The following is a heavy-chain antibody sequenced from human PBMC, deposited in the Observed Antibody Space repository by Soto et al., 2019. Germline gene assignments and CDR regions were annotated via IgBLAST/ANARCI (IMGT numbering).Heavy chain of an antibody. D-gene: IGHD1-26*01. V-gene: IGHV3-30*18. CDR2: ISYDGSNT. J-gene: IGHJ4*02. CDR1: GFTFSSYG. Sequence: QVQLVESGGGVVQPGRSLRLSCVASGFTFSSYGMHWVRQAPGKGLEWVAIISYDGSNTYYADSVKGRITISRDNSKNTLYLQMNSLRAEDTSVYYCAKEGGLSGSYYISSSYYFDYWGQGTLVTVSS. CDR3: AKEGGLSGSYYISSSYYFDY.